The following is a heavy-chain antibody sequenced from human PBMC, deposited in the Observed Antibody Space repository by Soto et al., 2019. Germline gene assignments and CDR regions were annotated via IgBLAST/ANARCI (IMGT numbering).Heavy chain of an antibody. CDR2: IWYDGSNK. D-gene: IGHD3-22*01. CDR3: AREYYYDSSGYYSVRFVFDY. J-gene: IGHJ4*02. V-gene: IGHV3-33*01. CDR1: GFTFSSYG. Sequence: GGSLRLSCAASGFTFSSYGMHWVRQAPGKGLEWVAVIWYDGSNKYYADSVKGRFTIPRDNSKNTLYLQMNSLRAEDTAVYYCAREYYYDSSGYYSVRFVFDYWGQGTLVTVSS.